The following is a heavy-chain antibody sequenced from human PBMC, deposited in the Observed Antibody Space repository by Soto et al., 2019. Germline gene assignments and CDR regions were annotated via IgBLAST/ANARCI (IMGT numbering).Heavy chain of an antibody. D-gene: IGHD3-10*01. J-gene: IGHJ5*02. CDR1: GGSFSGYY. V-gene: IGHV4-34*01. CDR3: ASSTPPRGPSDL. CDR2: INHSGST. Sequence: SETLSLTCAVYGGSFSGYYWSWIRQPPGKGLEWIGEINHSGSTNYNPSLKSRVTISVDTSKNQFSLKLSSVTAADTAVYYCASSTPPRGPSDLWGQGTLVTVSS.